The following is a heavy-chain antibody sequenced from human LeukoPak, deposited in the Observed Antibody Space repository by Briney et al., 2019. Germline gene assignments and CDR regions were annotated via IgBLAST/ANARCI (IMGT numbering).Heavy chain of an antibody. CDR1: GFTFSSYA. J-gene: IGHJ4*02. CDR2: ISGSGGST. D-gene: IGHD3-22*01. V-gene: IGHV3-23*01. Sequence: QSGGSLRLSCAASGFTFSSYAMSWVRQAPGKGLEWVSAISGSGGSTYYADSVKGRFTISRDNSKYTLYLQMNSLRAEDTAVYYCAKPYYYDSSGYHFDYWGQGTLVTVSS. CDR3: AKPYYYDSSGYHFDY.